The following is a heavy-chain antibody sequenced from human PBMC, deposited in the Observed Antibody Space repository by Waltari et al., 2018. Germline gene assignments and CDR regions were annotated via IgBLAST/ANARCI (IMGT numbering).Heavy chain of an antibody. J-gene: IGHJ4*02. V-gene: IGHV3-30*02. CDR1: GFTFSSYG. CDR2: IRYDGSNK. D-gene: IGHD4-17*01. CDR3: AKGISYDYGDYCDY. Sequence: QVQLVESGGGVVQPGGSLRLSCAASGFTFSSYGMHWVRQAPGKGLEWVELIRYDGSNKYYADSVKGRFTISRDNSKNTLYLQMNSLRAEDTAVYYCAKGISYDYGDYCDYWGQGTLVTVSS.